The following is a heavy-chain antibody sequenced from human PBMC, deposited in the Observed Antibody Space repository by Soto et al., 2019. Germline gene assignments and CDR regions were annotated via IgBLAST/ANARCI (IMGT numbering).Heavy chain of an antibody. Sequence: GGSLRLSCAASGFTFDDYAMHWVRQVPGKGLEWVSGITWDSGTMGYADSVKGRFTISRDNAKNSLSLQMNSLRPEDTALYYCVKDSGGTYDYYYGLDVWGQGTTVTVS. J-gene: IGHJ6*02. CDR2: ITWDSGTM. D-gene: IGHD2-8*02. CDR3: VKDSGGTYDYYYGLDV. V-gene: IGHV3-9*01. CDR1: GFTFDDYA.